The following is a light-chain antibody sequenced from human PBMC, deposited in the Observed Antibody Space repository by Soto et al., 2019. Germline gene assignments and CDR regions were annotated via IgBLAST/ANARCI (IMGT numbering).Light chain of an antibody. V-gene: IGKV1-5*03. Sequence: DIQMTQSPSTLSASVGDRVTITCRASQSVNTWLAWYQQKPGKAPNLVISKASNLESGVPSRFSGSGSGTEITLSISSLQSGDFATYYCQQYSAYPFTFGQGTKLDIK. CDR2: KAS. CDR3: QQYSAYPFT. J-gene: IGKJ2*01. CDR1: QSVNTW.